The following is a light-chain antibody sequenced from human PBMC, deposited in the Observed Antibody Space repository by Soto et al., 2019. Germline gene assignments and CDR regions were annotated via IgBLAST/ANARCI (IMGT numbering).Light chain of an antibody. J-gene: IGKJ1*01. Sequence: DIVMTQSPDSLAVSLGERATINCKSSQSILYSPNNKHYLSWYQQKPGQPPKLLIYWASTRESGVPDRFSGSGSGTDFTLTISSLQAEDVAVYYCQQYRNTPQNFGQGTKVEIK. CDR3: QQYRNTPQN. CDR1: QSILYSPNNKHY. V-gene: IGKV4-1*01. CDR2: WAS.